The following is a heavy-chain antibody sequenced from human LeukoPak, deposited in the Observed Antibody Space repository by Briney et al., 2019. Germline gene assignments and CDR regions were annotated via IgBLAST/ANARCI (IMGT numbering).Heavy chain of an antibody. D-gene: IGHD3-22*01. CDR2: IKYSGST. J-gene: IGHJ3*02. Sequence: PSETLSLTCTVSGGSISSYYWSWIRQPPGKGLEWIGYIKYSGSTNYNPSLKSRVTISVDTSKNQFSLKLSSVTAADTAVYYCARDLDYDSSPSDAFDIWGQGTMVTVSS. CDR1: GGSISSYY. CDR3: ARDLDYDSSPSDAFDI. V-gene: IGHV4-59*01.